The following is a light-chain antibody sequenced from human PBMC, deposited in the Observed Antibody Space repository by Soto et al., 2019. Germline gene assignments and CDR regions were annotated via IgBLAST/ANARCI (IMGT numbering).Light chain of an antibody. CDR3: AAWDDSLSGWV. CDR1: STDFVSYNR. CDR2: EVS. Sequence: QSALTQPPSVSGSPGQSVTISCTGTSTDFVSYNRVSWYQQPPGTAPKLMIYEVSKRPSGVPDRFSGSKSGNSASLAISGLRSEDEADYSCAAWDDSLSGWVFGGGTKLTVL. J-gene: IGLJ3*02. V-gene: IGLV2-18*01.